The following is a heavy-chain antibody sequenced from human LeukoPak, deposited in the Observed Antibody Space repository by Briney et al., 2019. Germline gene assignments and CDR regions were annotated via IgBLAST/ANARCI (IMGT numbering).Heavy chain of an antibody. CDR2: IYYSGST. D-gene: IGHD3-10*01. J-gene: IGHJ4*02. CDR3: ARGPAGSGSYRIGRRSGYFDY. Sequence: SETLSLTCTVSGGSISSGDYYWSWIRQPPGKGLEWIGYIYYSGSTYYNPSLKSRVTISVDTSKNQFSLKLSSVTAADTAVYYCARGPAGSGSYRIGRRSGYFDYWGQGTLVTASS. V-gene: IGHV4-30-4*08. CDR1: GGSISSGDYY.